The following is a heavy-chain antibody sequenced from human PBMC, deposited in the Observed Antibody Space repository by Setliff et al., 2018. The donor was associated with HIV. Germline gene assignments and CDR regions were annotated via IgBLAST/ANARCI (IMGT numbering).Heavy chain of an antibody. CDR3: AAVPWGHSSLIIDH. CDR2: IGGHGSII. Sequence: LRLSCAASGLIFSSYEMNWVRQAPGKGLEWISFIGGHGSIIHYADSVKGRFTISRDNAKNSVYLQMHSLRVEDTAVYYCAAVPWGHSSLIIDHWGQGTPVTVS. CDR1: GLIFSSYE. D-gene: IGHD3-16*01. J-gene: IGHJ4*02. V-gene: IGHV3-48*03.